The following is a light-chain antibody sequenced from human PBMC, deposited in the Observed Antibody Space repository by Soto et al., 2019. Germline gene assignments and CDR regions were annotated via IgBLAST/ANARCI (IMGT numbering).Light chain of an antibody. J-gene: IGLJ2*01. V-gene: IGLV2-14*03. CDR3: GSYTISSTLMI. Sequence: QSALTQPAPVSGSPGQSITISCSGTPSDIGAYNYVSWYQHLPGKAPKVIIYDVTNRPSGVSSRFSGSKSGTTASLTISGLQAEDEANYYCGSYTISSTLMIFGGGTKLTVL. CDR1: PSDIGAYNY. CDR2: DVT.